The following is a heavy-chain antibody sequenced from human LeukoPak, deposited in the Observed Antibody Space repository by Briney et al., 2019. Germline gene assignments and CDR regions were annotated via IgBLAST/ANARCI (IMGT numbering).Heavy chain of an antibody. CDR1: GFTFSSYA. CDR2: IGGGGVYT. V-gene: IGHV3-23*01. J-gene: IGHJ4*02. Sequence: GGSLRLSCAASGFTFSSYAMSWVRQAPGKGLEWVSTIGGGGVYTYYADSVKGRFIISRDNSKNTFYLQMNSLRAEDTAVYYCAKVLSGSQDYWGQGTLVTVFS. CDR3: AKVLSGSQDY. D-gene: IGHD1-26*01.